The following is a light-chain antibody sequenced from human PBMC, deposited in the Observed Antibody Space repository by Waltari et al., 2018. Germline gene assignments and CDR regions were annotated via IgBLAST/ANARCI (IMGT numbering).Light chain of an antibody. V-gene: IGLV2-14*03. CDR3: SSYTNIITYV. J-gene: IGLJ1*01. Sequence: QSALTQPASVSGSPGQSVPISCLGTSTDVGLHDYVSWYQQHPGKAPQLIIFGVPKRPSGVSSRFSGSKSGNTASLTISGLQAEDEADYYCSSYTNIITYVFGTGTKVTVL. CDR1: STDVGLHDY. CDR2: GVP.